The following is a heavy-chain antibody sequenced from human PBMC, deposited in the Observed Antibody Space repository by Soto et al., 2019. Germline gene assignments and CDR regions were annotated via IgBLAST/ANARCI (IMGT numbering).Heavy chain of an antibody. CDR2: ISVYSGNA. CDR1: GYTFTSYG. Sequence: GASVKVSCKASGYTFTSYGINWVRQAPGQGLEWMGWISVYSGNAKYAQKLQGRVTMTTDTSTSSAYMELRSLRSDDTAVYYCARTPTYYYGMDVWGQGTTVTVSS. J-gene: IGHJ6*02. CDR3: ARTPTYYYGMDV. V-gene: IGHV1-18*01. D-gene: IGHD1-1*01.